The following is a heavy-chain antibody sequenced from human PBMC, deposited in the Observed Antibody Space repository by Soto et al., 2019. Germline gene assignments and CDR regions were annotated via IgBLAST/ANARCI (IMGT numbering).Heavy chain of an antibody. D-gene: IGHD1-26*01. CDR2: IWYDGSNK. CDR1: GFTFSSYG. J-gene: IGHJ6*02. CDR3: ARGEPKTQWDPTDYYYGMDV. V-gene: IGHV3-33*01. Sequence: QVQLVESGGGVVQPGRSLRLSCAASGFTFSSYGMHWVRQAPGKGLEWVAVIWYDGSNKYYADSVKGRFTISRDNSKNTLYLQMNSLRAEDTAVYYFARGEPKTQWDPTDYYYGMDVWGQGTTVTVSS.